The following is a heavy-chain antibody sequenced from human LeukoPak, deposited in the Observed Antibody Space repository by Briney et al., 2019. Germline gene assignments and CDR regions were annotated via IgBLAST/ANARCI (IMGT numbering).Heavy chain of an antibody. CDR2: IYPGDSDT. V-gene: IGHV5-51*01. J-gene: IGHJ4*02. D-gene: IGHD3-22*01. CDR3: ATTIYRYDGRGYYY. Sequence: GESLKISCQASGHTFTSYWIGWVRQMPGKGLEWMGIIYPGDSDTRYSPSIQGQVTISADKSITTAYLQWNSLKASDTAMYYCATTIYRYDGRGYYYWGQGTLVTVSS. CDR1: GHTFTSYW.